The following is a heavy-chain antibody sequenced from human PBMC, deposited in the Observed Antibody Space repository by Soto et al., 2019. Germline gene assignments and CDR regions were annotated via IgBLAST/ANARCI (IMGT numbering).Heavy chain of an antibody. CDR3: AREGMVAARSMDV. J-gene: IGHJ6*03. CDR2: ISSSSSYI. V-gene: IGHV3-21*01. Sequence: GGSLRLSCAASGFTFSSYSMNWVRQAPGKGLEWVSSISSSSSYIYYADSVKGRFTISRDNAKNSLYLQMNSLRAEDTAVYYCAREGMVAARSMDVWGKGTTVTVSS. D-gene: IGHD2-15*01. CDR1: GFTFSSYS.